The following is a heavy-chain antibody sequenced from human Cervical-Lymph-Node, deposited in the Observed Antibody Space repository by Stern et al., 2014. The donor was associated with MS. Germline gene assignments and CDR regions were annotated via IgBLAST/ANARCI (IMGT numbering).Heavy chain of an antibody. CDR2: ISWNSGSI. V-gene: IGHV3-9*01. J-gene: IGHJ4*02. CDR3: AKARRTYWGDLDY. CDR1: GFTFDDYA. Sequence: MQLVQSGGGLVQPGRSLRLSCAASGFTFDDYAMHWVRQAPGKGLEWVSGISWNSGSIGYADSVKGRFTISRDNAKNSLYLQMNSLRGEDTALYYCAKARRTYWGDLDYWGQGTLVTVSS. D-gene: IGHD7-27*01.